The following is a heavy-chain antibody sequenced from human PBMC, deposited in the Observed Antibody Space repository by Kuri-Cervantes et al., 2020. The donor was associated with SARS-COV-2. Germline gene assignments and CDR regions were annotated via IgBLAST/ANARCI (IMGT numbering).Heavy chain of an antibody. CDR3: AKDESAITVVSNAYFQH. CDR2: ISGSGTST. D-gene: IGHD6-19*01. V-gene: IGHV3-23*01. J-gene: IGHJ1*01. CDR1: GFTFSSYA. Sequence: GGSLRLSCAASGFTFSSYAVSWVRQAPGKGLEWVSSISGSGTSTYYADSARGRFTISRDNSKNTLYLQMNSLRAEDTAVYYCAKDESAITVVSNAYFQHWGQGTLVTVSS.